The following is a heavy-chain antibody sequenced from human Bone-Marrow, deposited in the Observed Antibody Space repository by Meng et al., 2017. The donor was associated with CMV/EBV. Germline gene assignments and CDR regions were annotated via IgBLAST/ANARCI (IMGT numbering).Heavy chain of an antibody. Sequence: SETLSLICTVSGGSISSSSYYWGWIRQPPGKGLEWTGSIYYSGSTYYNPSLKSRVTISVDTSKNQFSLKLSSVTAADTAVYYCARGLVGERRNWFDPWGQGTLVTVSS. CDR1: GGSISSSSYY. CDR3: ARGLVGERRNWFDP. D-gene: IGHD2-15*01. CDR2: IYYSGST. J-gene: IGHJ5*02. V-gene: IGHV4-39*07.